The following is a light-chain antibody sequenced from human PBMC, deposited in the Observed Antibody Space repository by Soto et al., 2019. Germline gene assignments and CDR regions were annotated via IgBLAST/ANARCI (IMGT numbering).Light chain of an antibody. J-gene: IGKJ1*01. CDR1: ESIRSW. V-gene: IGKV1-5*01. CDR2: DAS. CDR3: QQYNSYWT. Sequence: DIQMTQSPSTLSASIGDRVTITCRASESIRSWLAWYQQKPGKAPKLLIYDASTLKSGVPSRFSGSGSGTDFTLTISSLQPDDFAIYYCQQYNSYWTFGQGTKVDIK.